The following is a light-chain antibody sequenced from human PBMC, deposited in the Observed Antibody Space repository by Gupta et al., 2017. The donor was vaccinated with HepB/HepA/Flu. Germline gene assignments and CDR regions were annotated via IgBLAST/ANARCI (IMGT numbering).Light chain of an antibody. J-gene: IGKJ2*01. CDR1: QSVLFSSNNKNY. CDR3: QQYYTTPYT. CDR2: WSS. V-gene: IGKV4-1*01. Sequence: DIVMTQSPDSLAVSLGERATIYCKSSQSVLFSSNNKNYLAWYQQKPGQPPKLLIYWSSTRQSGVPDRFSGSGSGTDFTLTSSSLQAEDVAVYYCQQYYTTPYTFGRGTKLEIK.